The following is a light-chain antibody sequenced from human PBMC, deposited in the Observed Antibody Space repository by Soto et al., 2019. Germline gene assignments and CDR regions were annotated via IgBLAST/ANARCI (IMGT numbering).Light chain of an antibody. CDR2: DAS. J-gene: IGKJ1*01. CDR1: QSVTSN. Sequence: EIVMTQSPATLSVSPGERATLSCRASQSVTSNFAWYQQKPGQAPRLLIYDASTRATGIPARFSGSGSGTEFTLTISSLQPEDFATYYCQQSSTTPWTFGQGTKVEVK. CDR3: QQSSTTPWT. V-gene: IGKV3-15*01.